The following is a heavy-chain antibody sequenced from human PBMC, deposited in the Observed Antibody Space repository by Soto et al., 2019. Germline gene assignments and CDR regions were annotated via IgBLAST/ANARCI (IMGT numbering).Heavy chain of an antibody. CDR1: GGSISSSSYY. CDR2: IYYSGST. D-gene: IGHD3-10*01. J-gene: IGHJ5*02. Sequence: QLQLQESGPGLVKPSETLSLTCTVSGGSISSSSYYWGWIRQPPGKGLEWIGSIYYSGSTYYNPSLKSRVTISVDTSKNQFSLKLSSVTAADTAVYYCAPPPFSYGSGGVIDPWGQGTLVTVSS. V-gene: IGHV4-39*01. CDR3: APPPFSYGSGGVIDP.